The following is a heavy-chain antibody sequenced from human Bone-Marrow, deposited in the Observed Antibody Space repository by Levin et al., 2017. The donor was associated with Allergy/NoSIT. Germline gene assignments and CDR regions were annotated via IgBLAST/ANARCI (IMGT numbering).Heavy chain of an antibody. V-gene: IGHV3-9*01. D-gene: IGHD2-15*01. CDR2: ISWNSGSI. CDR1: GFTFDDYA. Sequence: GGSLRLSCAASGFTFDDYAMHWVRQAPGKGLEWVSGISWNSGSIGYADSVKGRFTISRDNAKNSLYLQMNSLRAEDTALYYCAKEVVVAATDAFDIWGQGTMVTVSS. J-gene: IGHJ3*02. CDR3: AKEVVVAATDAFDI.